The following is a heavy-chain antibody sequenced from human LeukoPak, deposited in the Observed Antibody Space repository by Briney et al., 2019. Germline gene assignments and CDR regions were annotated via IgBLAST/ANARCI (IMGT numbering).Heavy chain of an antibody. D-gene: IGHD3-9*01. CDR3: ARGRSDILTGYYNRFDP. CDR1: GYTFTSYD. CDR2: MNPNSGNT. Sequence: ASVKVSCKASGYTFTSYDINWERQATGQGLEWMGWMNPNSGNTGYAQKFQGRVTMTRNTSISTAYMELSSLRSEDTAVYYCARGRSDILTGYYNRFDPWGQGTLVTVSS. J-gene: IGHJ5*02. V-gene: IGHV1-8*01.